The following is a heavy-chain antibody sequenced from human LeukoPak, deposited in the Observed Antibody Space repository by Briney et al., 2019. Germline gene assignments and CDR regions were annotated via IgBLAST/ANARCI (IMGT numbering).Heavy chain of an antibody. Sequence: GESLKISCQGSGYSFTKFWIGWVRQIPEKGLDWIGIIDPHDSDTRYSPSFQGQVTMSVDKSNKTVYLHWSSLAASDTAIYFRTRQIGAFSDSTGYSDYWGQGTLVTVSS. CDR2: IDPHDSDT. CDR1: GYSFTKFW. V-gene: IGHV5-51*01. CDR3: TRQIGAFSDSTGYSDY. J-gene: IGHJ4*02. D-gene: IGHD3-22*01.